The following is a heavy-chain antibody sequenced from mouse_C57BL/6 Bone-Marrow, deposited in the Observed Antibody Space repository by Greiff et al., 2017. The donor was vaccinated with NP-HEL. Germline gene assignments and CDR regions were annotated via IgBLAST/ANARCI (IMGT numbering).Heavy chain of an antibody. D-gene: IGHD1-2*01. J-gene: IGHJ4*01. CDR2: IRNKANGYTT. CDR1: GFTFTDYY. V-gene: IGHV7-3*01. Sequence: EVQVVESGGGLVQPGGSLSLSCAASGFTFTDYYMSWVRQPPGKALEWLGFIRNKANGYTTEYSASVKGRFTISRDNSHSILYLQMNALRAEDSATYYCATTACFYAMDYWGQGTSVTVSS. CDR3: ATTACFYAMDY.